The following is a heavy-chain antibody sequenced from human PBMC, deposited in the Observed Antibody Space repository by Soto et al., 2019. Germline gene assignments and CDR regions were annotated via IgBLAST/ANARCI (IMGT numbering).Heavy chain of an antibody. CDR1: GFTFSSYW. V-gene: IGHV3-7*01. CDR2: IKQDGSEK. CDR3: ARKVTGTTYYYYYMDV. D-gene: IGHD1-7*01. Sequence: PGGSLRLSCAASGFTFSSYWMSWVRQAPGKGLEWVANIKQDGSEKYYVDSVKGRFTISRDNAKNSLYLQMNSLRAEDTAVYYCARKVTGTTYYYYYMDVWGKGTTVTVSS. J-gene: IGHJ6*03.